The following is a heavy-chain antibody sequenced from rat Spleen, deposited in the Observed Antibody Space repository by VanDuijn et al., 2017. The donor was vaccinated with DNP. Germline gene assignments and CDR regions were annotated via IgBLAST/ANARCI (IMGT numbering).Heavy chain of an antibody. CDR3: ARSQGYYFDGSYYPFAY. D-gene: IGHD1-12*02. J-gene: IGHJ3*01. Sequence: QVQLKESGPGLVQPSQTLSLTCTVSGFSLTSYGVTWVRQPPGKGLEWLAAMSSGGSTYYNSTLKSRLSISRDTSKSHVFLKMNSVQTEDTAMYFCARSQGYYFDGSYYPFAYWGQGTLVTVSS. CDR2: MSSGGST. CDR1: GFSLTSYG. V-gene: IGHV2S12*01.